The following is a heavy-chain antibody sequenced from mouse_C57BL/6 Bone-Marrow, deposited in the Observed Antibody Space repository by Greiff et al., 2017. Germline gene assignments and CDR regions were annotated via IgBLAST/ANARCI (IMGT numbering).Heavy chain of an antibody. CDR3: ARRPLYYGSSYEAMDY. CDR2: ISSGGSYT. J-gene: IGHJ4*01. CDR1: GFTFSSYG. Sequence: VQLKQSGGDLVKPGGSLKLSCAASGFTFSSYGMSWVRQTPDKRLEWVATISSGGSYTYYPDSVKGRFTISRDNAKNTLYLQMSSLKSEDTAMYYCARRPLYYGSSYEAMDYWGQGTSVTVSS. D-gene: IGHD1-1*01. V-gene: IGHV5-6*01.